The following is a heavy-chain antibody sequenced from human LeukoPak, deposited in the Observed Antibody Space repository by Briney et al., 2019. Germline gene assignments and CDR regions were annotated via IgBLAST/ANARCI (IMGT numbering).Heavy chain of an antibody. V-gene: IGHV1-69*13. J-gene: IGHJ4*02. CDR3: AREVVIVVEPAANTIDY. D-gene: IGHD2-2*01. CDR2: IIPIFGTA. Sequence: SVKVSCKASGGTFSSYAISWVRQAPGQGLEWMGGIIPIFGTANYAQKFQGRVTITADESTSTAYMELSSLRSEDTAVYYCAREVVIVVEPAANTIDYWGQGTRVTVSS. CDR1: GGTFSSYA.